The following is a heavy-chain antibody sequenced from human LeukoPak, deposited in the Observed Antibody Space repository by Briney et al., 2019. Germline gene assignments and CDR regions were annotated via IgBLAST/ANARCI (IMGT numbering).Heavy chain of an antibody. CDR1: GGSFSGYY. CDR2: INHSGST. Sequence: SETLSLTCAVYGGSFSGYYWSWIRQPPGKGLEWIGEINHSGSTNYNPSLKSRVTISVDRSKNQFSLKLSSVTAADTAVYYCARAGYSGYESPFDYWGQGTLVTVSS. D-gene: IGHD5-12*01. CDR3: ARAGYSGYESPFDY. V-gene: IGHV4-34*01. J-gene: IGHJ4*02.